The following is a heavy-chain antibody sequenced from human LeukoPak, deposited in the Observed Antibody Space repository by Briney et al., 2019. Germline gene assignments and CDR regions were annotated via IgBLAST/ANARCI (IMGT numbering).Heavy chain of an antibody. CDR1: GGTFSSYA. V-gene: IGHV1-69*04. CDR3: AREATTVTTEGWIDP. CDR2: IIPILGIA. J-gene: IGHJ5*02. D-gene: IGHD4-17*01. Sequence: GASVKVSCKASGGTFSSYAISWVRQAPGQGLEWMGRIIPILGIANYAQKFQGRVTITADKSTSTAYMELSSLRSEDTAVYYCAREATTVTTEGWIDPWGQGTLVTVSS.